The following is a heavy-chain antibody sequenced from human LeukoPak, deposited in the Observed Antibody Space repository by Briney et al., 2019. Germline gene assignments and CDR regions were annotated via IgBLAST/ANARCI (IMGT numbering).Heavy chain of an antibody. V-gene: IGHV4-59*08. CDR2: IYYTGST. Sequence: PSETLSLTCTVSGGSISSYYWSWIRQPPGKGLEWIGYIYYTGSTNYNPSLKSRVTISVDTSKNQFSLKLSSVTTADTAVYSCARSYCRGGNCYLFDSWGQGTLVTVSS. CDR1: GGSISSYY. CDR3: ARSYCRGGNCYLFDS. J-gene: IGHJ4*02. D-gene: IGHD2-15*01.